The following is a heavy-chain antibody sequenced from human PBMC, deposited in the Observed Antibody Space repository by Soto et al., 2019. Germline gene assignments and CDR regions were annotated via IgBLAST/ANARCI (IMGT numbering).Heavy chain of an antibody. CDR3: ARVGYCSNGVCYRGNYYFYGMDV. CDR2: INSDGSST. Sequence: PGGSLRLSCAASGFTFSNYWMFWVCQIPGKGLVWVSRINSDGSSTNYADSVKGRFTISRDNAKNTLYLQMNSLRAEDTAVHYCARVGYCSNGVCYRGNYYFYGMDVWGQGTTVTVSS. J-gene: IGHJ6*02. CDR1: GFTFSNYW. V-gene: IGHV3-74*01. D-gene: IGHD2-8*01.